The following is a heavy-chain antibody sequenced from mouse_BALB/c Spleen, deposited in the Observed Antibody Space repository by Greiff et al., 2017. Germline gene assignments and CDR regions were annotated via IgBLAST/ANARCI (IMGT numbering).Heavy chain of an antibody. V-gene: IGHV2-2*02. CDR1: GFSLTSYG. J-gene: IGHJ4*01. CDR2: IWSGGST. Sequence: VQGVESGPGLVQPSQSLSITCTVSGFSLTSYGVHWVRQSPGKGLEWLGVIWSGGSTDYNAAFISRLSISKDNSKSQVFFKMNSLQANDTAIYYCARNEPYYYAMDYWGQGTSVTVSS. CDR3: ARNEPYYYAMDY.